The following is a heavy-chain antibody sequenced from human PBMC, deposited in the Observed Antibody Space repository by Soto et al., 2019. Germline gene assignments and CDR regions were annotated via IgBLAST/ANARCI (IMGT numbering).Heavy chain of an antibody. Sequence: GGSLRLSCAVSGITLSTYWMHWVRQAPGKGLVWVSRIDSDGITTYADSVKGRFTISSDKDENTLYLQMNSLRDEDTAVYYCVYSSGRPDSWGQGTLVTVSS. CDR3: VYSSGRPDS. CDR1: GITLSTYW. V-gene: IGHV3-74*01. D-gene: IGHD3-22*01. CDR2: IDSDGIT. J-gene: IGHJ4*02.